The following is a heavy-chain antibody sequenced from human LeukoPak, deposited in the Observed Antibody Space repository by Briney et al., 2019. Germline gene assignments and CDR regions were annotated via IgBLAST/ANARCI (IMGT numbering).Heavy chain of an antibody. CDR2: IKSNTGGA. J-gene: IGHJ5*02. CDR1: GYPFTGYY. CDR3: AREYNSGWFP. Sequence: ASVKVSCKASGYPFTGYYIQWVRQAPGQGLEWMGRIKSNTGGANYAQKFQGRVTLTRDTSITTVYMELSRLRPDDTAVYYCAREYNSGWFPWGQGTLVTVSS. V-gene: IGHV1-2*06. D-gene: IGHD6-19*01.